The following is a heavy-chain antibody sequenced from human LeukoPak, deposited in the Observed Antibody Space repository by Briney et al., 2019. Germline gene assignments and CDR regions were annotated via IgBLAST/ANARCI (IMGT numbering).Heavy chain of an antibody. D-gene: IGHD1-26*01. CDR3: AREKWELLLLNY. CDR2: ISYDGSNK. CDR1: GFTFSSYA. V-gene: IGHV3-30-3*01. Sequence: GRSLRLSCAASGFTFSSYAMHWVRQAPGKGLEWVAVISYDGSNKYYADSVKGRFTISRDNSKNTLYLQMNSLRAEDTAVYYCAREKWELLLLNYWGQGTLVTVSS. J-gene: IGHJ4*02.